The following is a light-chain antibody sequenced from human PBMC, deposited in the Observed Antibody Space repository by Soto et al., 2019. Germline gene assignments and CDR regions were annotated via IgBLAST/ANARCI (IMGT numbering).Light chain of an antibody. V-gene: IGLV2-11*01. CDR2: DVS. J-gene: IGLJ2*01. CDR3: CSHAVTYTHVV. CDR1: SSDVGGYNS. Sequence: QSALTQPRSVSGSPGQSVTISCTGTSSDVGGYNSVSWYQQHPGKAPKLMIYDVSKRPSGVPDRFSGSKSGNTASLTISGLQAEDEADYYCCSHAVTYTHVVFGGGTKVTVL.